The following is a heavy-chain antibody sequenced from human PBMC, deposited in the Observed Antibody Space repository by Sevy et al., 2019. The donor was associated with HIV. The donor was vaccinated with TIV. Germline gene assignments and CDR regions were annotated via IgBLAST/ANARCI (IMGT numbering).Heavy chain of an antibody. J-gene: IGHJ4*02. V-gene: IGHV5-51*01. CDR2: IYPGDSDT. CDR3: ARHTAAHCCSTSCYRPSDRFFDY. D-gene: IGHD2-2*01. CDR1: GYSFTSYW. Sequence: MRGESLKISCKGSGYSFTSYWIGWVRQMPGKGLEWMGIIYPGDSDTRYSPSFQGQVTISADKSISTAYLKWSSLKASDTAMYYCARHTAAHCCSTSCYRPSDRFFDYWGQGTLVTVSS.